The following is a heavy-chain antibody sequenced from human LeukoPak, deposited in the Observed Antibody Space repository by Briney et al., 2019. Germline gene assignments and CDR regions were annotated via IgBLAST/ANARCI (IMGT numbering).Heavy chain of an antibody. CDR2: MNPNSGNT. Sequence: ASVKGSCKASGYTFTSYDINWVRQATGHGLEWMGWMNPNSGNTGYAQKFQGRVNMNRNTSISTAYMELSSLRSEDTAVYYCVRAKGERDIVVVPAYGMDVWGQGTTVTVSS. V-gene: IGHV1-8*01. J-gene: IGHJ6*02. CDR3: VRAKGERDIVVVPAYGMDV. D-gene: IGHD2-2*01. CDR1: GYTFTSYD.